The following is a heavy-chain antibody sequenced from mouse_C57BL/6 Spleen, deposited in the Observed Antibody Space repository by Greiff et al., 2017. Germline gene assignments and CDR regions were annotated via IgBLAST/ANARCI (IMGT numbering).Heavy chain of an antibody. J-gene: IGHJ2*01. V-gene: IGHV1-64*01. CDR1: GYTFTSYW. Sequence: QVQLKQPGAELVKPGASVKLSCKASGYTFTSYWMHWVKQRPGQGLEWIGMIHPNSGSTNYNEKFKSKATLTVDKSSSTAYMQLSSLTSEDSAVYYCARSILITTVVADYWGQGTTLTVSS. CDR3: ARSILITTVVADY. D-gene: IGHD1-1*01. CDR2: IHPNSGST.